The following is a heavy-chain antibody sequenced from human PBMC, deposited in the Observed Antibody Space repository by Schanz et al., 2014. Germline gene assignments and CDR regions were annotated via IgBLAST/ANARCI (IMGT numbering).Heavy chain of an antibody. CDR2: IYTGGIT. CDR3: ARDLITEGHGLDV. CDR1: GFNFGDYY. V-gene: IGHV3-66*01. J-gene: IGHJ4*02. D-gene: IGHD3-16*01. Sequence: EVHLVESGGGLVQPGGSLRLSCAASGFNFGDYYMTWVRQAPGKGLEWLSVIYTGGITYYADSVRGRFIISRDNSKNTLYLQLNNLRVDDTAVYFCARDLITEGHGLDVWGQGTLLTVSS.